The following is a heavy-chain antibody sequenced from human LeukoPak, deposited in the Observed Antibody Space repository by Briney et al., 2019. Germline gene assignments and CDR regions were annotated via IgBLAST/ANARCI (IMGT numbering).Heavy chain of an antibody. J-gene: IGHJ3*02. CDR1: GFTFSSYG. V-gene: IGHV3-33*01. Sequence: GGSLRLSCAASGFTFSSYGMHWVRQAPGKGLEWGAVIWYDGSNNYYADSVRGRFTISRDNSKNTLDLQMNSLRAEDTAVYYCATKYSGSYLGGACDIWGQETMVTVSS. CDR3: ATKYSGSYLGGACDI. CDR2: IWYDGSNN. D-gene: IGHD1-26*01.